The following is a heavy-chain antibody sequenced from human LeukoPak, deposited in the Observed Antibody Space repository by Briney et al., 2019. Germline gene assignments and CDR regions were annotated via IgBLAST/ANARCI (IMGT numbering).Heavy chain of an antibody. D-gene: IGHD3-10*01. CDR2: IYYSGST. CDR1: GGSISSSSYY. V-gene: IGHV4-39*02. Sequence: PSETLSLTCTVSGGSISSSSYYWGWIRQPPGKGLEWIGSIYYSGSTYYNPSLKSRVTISVDTSKNQFSLKLSSVTAADTAVYYCARESTMVRGVIITTAFDIWGQGTMVTVSS. CDR3: ARESTMVRGVIITTAFDI. J-gene: IGHJ3*02.